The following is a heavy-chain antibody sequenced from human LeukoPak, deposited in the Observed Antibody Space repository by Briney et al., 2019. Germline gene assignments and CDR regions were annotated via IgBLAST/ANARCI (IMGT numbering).Heavy chain of an antibody. CDR3: ARVMTTGTVDY. CDR1: GFTFSSYA. Sequence: GRSLRLSCAASGFTFSSYAMHWVRQAPGKGLEWVAVISYDGSNKYYADYVKGRFIISRDNYKNTLYLQMNSLRAEDTAVYYWARVMTTGTVDYWGQGTLVTVSS. D-gene: IGHD1-1*01. V-gene: IGHV3-30-3*01. J-gene: IGHJ4*02. CDR2: ISYDGSNK.